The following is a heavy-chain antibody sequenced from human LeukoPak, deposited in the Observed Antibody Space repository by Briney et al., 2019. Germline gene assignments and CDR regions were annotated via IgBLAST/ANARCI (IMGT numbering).Heavy chain of an antibody. V-gene: IGHV3-30-3*01. CDR3: ARGSRHGYYFDY. Sequence: GGSLRLSCAASGFTFSSYTIHWVRQPPGKGLEWVAVISFDGSNKYYADSVKGRFTISRDNSKNTLYLQMNSLRAEDTAVYYCARGSRHGYYFDYWGQGTLVTVSS. CDR1: GFTFSSYT. CDR2: ISFDGSNK. J-gene: IGHJ4*02.